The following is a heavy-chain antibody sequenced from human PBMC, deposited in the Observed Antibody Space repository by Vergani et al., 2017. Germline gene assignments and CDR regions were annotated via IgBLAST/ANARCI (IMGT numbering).Heavy chain of an antibody. V-gene: IGHV3-30*18. D-gene: IGHD4-11*01. CDR3: AKDYSNYGVEGYYYMDV. CDR2: ISYDGSNK. CDR1: GFTFSSYG. J-gene: IGHJ6*03. Sequence: QVQLVESGGGLVQPGRSLRLSCAASGFTFSSYGMHWVRQAPGKGLEWVAVISYDGSNKYYADSVKGRFTISRDNSKNTLYLQMNSLIAEDTAVYYCAKDYSNYGVEGYYYMDVWGKGTTVTVSS.